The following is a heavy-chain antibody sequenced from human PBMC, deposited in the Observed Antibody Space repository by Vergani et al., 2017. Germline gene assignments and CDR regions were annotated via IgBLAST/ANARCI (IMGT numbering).Heavy chain of an antibody. CDR3: ASSLDQGLFDY. CDR2: ISYDGSNK. CDR1: GFTFSSSA. V-gene: IGHV3-30-3*01. J-gene: IGHJ4*02. Sequence: QVQLVESGGGVVQPGRSLRLSCAASGFTFSSSAMHWVRQAPGKGLEWVAVISYDGSNKYYAESVKGRLTISRDKSKNTLYLQMNSLRAEDTAVYYCASSLDQGLFDYWGQGTLVTVSS.